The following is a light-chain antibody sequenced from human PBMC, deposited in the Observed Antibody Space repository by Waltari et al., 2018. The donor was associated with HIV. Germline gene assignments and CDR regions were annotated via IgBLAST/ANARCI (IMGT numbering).Light chain of an antibody. CDR3: CSYAGSYTWL. V-gene: IGLV2-11*03. CDR2: DVT. J-gene: IGLJ2*01. Sequence: GSPGQSVTISCIGTNSDVGGYNYVSWYRQHPGEAPKLIIYDVTKRPSGVPDRFSGAKSVNTASLIVSGLQADDEAEYYCCSYAGSYTWLFGGGTKLTVL. CDR1: NSDVGGYNY.